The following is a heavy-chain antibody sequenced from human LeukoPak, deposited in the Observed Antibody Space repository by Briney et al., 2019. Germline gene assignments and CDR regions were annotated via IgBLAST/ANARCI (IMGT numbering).Heavy chain of an antibody. CDR3: ARDKTPGYSSGWSFKYYYYMDV. J-gene: IGHJ6*03. Sequence: ASVKVSCKASGYTFTSYGISWVRQAPGQGLERMGWISAYNGNTNYAQKLQGRVTMTTDTSTSTAYMELRSLRSDDTAVYYCARDKTPGYSSGWSFKYYYYMDVWGKGTTVTVSS. V-gene: IGHV1-18*01. D-gene: IGHD6-19*01. CDR2: ISAYNGNT. CDR1: GYTFTSYG.